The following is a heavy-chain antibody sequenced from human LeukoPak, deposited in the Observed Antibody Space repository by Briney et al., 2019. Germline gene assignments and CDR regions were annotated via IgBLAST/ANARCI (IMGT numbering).Heavy chain of an antibody. V-gene: IGHV3-21*01. J-gene: IGHJ6*02. CDR3: ARDLPRDYYYGMDV. CDR2: ISSSSSYI. CDR1: GFTFSSYS. Sequence: GGSLRLSCAASGFTFSSYSMNWVRQAPGKGLEWVSSISSSSSYIYYADSVKGRFTISRDNAKNSLYLQMNSLRAEDTAVYYCARDLPRDYYYGMDVWGQGTTVTFSS.